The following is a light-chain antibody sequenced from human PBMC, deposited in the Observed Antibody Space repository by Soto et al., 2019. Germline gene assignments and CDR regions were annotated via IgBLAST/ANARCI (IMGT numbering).Light chain of an antibody. Sequence: QSVLTQPRSVSGSPGQSVTISCTGTSSDVGGYNYVSWYQQHPGKAPKPMIYDVSKRPSGVPDRFSGSKSGNTAYLTISGLQAEDEADYYCCSYAGSYTYVFGPGTKATGL. V-gene: IGLV2-11*01. CDR3: CSYAGSYTYV. CDR2: DVS. CDR1: SSDVGGYNY. J-gene: IGLJ1*01.